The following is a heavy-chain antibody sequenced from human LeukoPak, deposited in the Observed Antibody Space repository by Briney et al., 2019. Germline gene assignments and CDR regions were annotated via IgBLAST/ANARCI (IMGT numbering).Heavy chain of an antibody. CDR1: GGSISSSSYY. D-gene: IGHD3-22*01. J-gene: IGHJ3*02. V-gene: IGHV4-61*05. CDR2: IYYSGST. Sequence: SETLSLTSTVSGGSISSSSYYWGWIRQPPGKGLERIGYIYYSGSTNYNPSLKSRVTISVDTSKNQFSLKLSSVTAADTAVYYCASEPLTMIVAGASPSLGAFDIWGQGTMVTVSS. CDR3: ASEPLTMIVAGASPSLGAFDI.